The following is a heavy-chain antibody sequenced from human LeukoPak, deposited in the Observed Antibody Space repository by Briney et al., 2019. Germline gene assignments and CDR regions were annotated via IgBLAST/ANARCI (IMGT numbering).Heavy chain of an antibody. J-gene: IGHJ4*02. CDR1: GFTFSSYW. D-gene: IGHD3-3*01. V-gene: IGHV3-74*01. CDR3: ARGLWDFWSGYCFDY. CDR2: INSDGSST. Sequence: GGSLRLSCAASGFTFSSYWMHWVRQAPGKGLVWVSRINSDGSSTSYADSVKGQFTISRDNAKNTLYLQMNSLRAEDTAVYYCARGLWDFWSGYCFDYWGQGTLVTVSS.